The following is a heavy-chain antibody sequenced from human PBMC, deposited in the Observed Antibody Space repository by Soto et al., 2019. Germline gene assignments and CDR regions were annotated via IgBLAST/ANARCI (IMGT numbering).Heavy chain of an antibody. CDR3: AKTVSIAVVAAPNFDS. CDR1: GFTFSRFD. CDR2: ISLGGGST. J-gene: IGHJ4*02. Sequence: GSLRLYCAASGFTFSRFDMTWVRQAPGKGLQWVAGISLGGGSTYYTDSVKGRFTISRDNSENTLYLQMNSLRGEDTAVYYCAKTVSIAVVAAPNFDSWGQGTLVTVS. D-gene: IGHD2-15*01. V-gene: IGHV3-23*01.